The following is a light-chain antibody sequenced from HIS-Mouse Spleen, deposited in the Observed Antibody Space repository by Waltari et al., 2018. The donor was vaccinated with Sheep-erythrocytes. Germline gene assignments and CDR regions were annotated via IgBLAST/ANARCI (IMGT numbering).Light chain of an antibody. V-gene: IGLV2-11*01. J-gene: IGLJ1*01. CDR1: SSDVGGYNY. CDR2: DVS. CDR3: CSYAGSYNHV. Sequence: QSALTQPRSVSGSPGQSATISCTGTSSDVGGYNYFSWSQQHPGKAPKLRIYDVSKRPSGVPDRFSGSKSGNTASLTISGLQAEDEADYYCCSYAGSYNHVFATGTKVTVL.